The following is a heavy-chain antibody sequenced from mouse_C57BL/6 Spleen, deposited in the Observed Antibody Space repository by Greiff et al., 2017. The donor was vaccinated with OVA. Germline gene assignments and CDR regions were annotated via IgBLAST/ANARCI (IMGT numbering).Heavy chain of an antibody. Sequence: DVKLVESGGGLVKPGGSLKLSCAASGFTFSDYGMHWVRQAPEKVLEWVAYISSGSSTIYYADTVKGRFTISRDNAKNTLFLQMTSLRSEDTAMYYCARRLFAYWGQGTLVTVSA. V-gene: IGHV5-17*01. CDR1: GFTFSDYG. CDR3: ARRLFAY. D-gene: IGHD2-13*01. CDR2: ISSGSSTI. J-gene: IGHJ3*01.